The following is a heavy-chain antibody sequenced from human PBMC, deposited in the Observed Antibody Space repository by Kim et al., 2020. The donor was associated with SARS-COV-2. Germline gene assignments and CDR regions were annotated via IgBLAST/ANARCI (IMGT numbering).Heavy chain of an antibody. V-gene: IGHV3-23*01. CDR3: AKHLRSFDGTDF. Sequence: GGSLRLSCAASGFTFTSYAMSWVRQAPGKGLEWVSAIGGNGGTTYYADSVRGRFTVSRDNTKNTVSLQMNSLGAEDTAVYYCAKHLRSFDGTDFGGQGTLVTVS. D-gene: IGHD3-9*01. CDR1: GFTFTSYA. J-gene: IGHJ4*02. CDR2: IGGNGGTT.